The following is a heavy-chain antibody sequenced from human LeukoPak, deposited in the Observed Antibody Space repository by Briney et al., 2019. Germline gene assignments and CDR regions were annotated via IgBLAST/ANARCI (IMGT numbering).Heavy chain of an antibody. CDR2: MNPNCGNT. D-gene: IGHD6-6*01. J-gene: IGHJ6*02. V-gene: IGHV1-8*01. CDR3: ARAVKSDIAARRGRYYGMDV. Sequence: ASVKVSCKASGYTFTSYDINWVRQATGQGLEWMGWMNPNCGNTGYAQKFQGRVTMTRNTSISTAYMELSSLRSEDTAVYYCARAVKSDIAARRGRYYGMDVWGQGTTVTVSS. CDR1: GYTFTSYD.